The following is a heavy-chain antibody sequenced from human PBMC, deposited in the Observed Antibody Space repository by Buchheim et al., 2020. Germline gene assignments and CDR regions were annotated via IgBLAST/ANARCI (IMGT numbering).Heavy chain of an antibody. D-gene: IGHD6-6*01. J-gene: IGHJ6*02. V-gene: IGHV1-69*04. Sequence: QVQLVQSGAEVKKPGSSVKVSCKASGGTFSSYAISWVRQAPGQGLEWMGRIIPILGIANYAQKFQRRVTITAEQSTRTPTMELSSLRSEDTAVYYCARESIGSSSGYYYYGMDVWGQGTT. CDR2: IIPILGIA. CDR3: ARESIGSSSGYYYYGMDV. CDR1: GGTFSSYA.